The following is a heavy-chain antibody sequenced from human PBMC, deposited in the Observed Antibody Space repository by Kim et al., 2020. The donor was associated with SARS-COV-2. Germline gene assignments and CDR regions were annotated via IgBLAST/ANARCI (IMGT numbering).Heavy chain of an antibody. CDR2: IGYDGSNK. Sequence: GGSLRLSCAASGFTFSSYGMHWVRQAPGKGLEWVAVIGYDGSNKYYADSVKGRFTISRDNSKNTLYLQMNSLRAEDTAVYYCARGNYYGSGSSAFYEDYFDYWGQGTLVTVSS. CDR1: GFTFSSYG. CDR3: ARGNYYGSGSSAFYEDYFDY. V-gene: IGHV3-33*01. D-gene: IGHD3-10*01. J-gene: IGHJ4*02.